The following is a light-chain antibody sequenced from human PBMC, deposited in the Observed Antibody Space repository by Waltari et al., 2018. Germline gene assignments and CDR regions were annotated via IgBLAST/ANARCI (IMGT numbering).Light chain of an antibody. CDR2: DAS. CDR3: QRSGLSPPLT. J-gene: IGKJ4*01. Sequence: EIVFTQSPATLSLSPGEGATLPCRTSQTVRKLAWYQQKPGQAPRLLIYDASTRVTGIPDRFSGGGSGTDFTLTISRLEPADFAVYYCQRSGLSPPLTFGGGTKVEIK. V-gene: IGKV3-20*01. CDR1: QTVRK.